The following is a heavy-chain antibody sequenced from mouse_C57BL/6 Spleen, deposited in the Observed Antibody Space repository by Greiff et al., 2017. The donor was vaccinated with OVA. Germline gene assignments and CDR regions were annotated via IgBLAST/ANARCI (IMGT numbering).Heavy chain of an antibody. CDR2: IDPNSGGT. J-gene: IGHJ1*03. Sequence: QVQLKQPGAELVKPGASVKLSCKASGYTFTSYWMHWVKQRPGRGREWIGRIDPNSGGTKYNEKFKSKATLTVDKPYSTAYMQLSSLTSEDYAVYNCATDYYYGSSPNWYIDVWGTGTTVTVSS. CDR1: GYTFTSYW. V-gene: IGHV1-72*01. CDR3: ATDYYYGSSPNWYIDV. D-gene: IGHD1-1*01.